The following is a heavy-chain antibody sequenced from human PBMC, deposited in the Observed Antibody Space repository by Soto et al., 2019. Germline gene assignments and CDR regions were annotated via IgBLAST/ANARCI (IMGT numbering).Heavy chain of an antibody. CDR1: EITFSGST. V-gene: IGHV3-73*02. CDR3: TRRYDILTGFRDY. J-gene: IGHJ4*02. D-gene: IGHD3-9*01. Sequence: EVQLVESGGGLVQPGGSLKLSCAASEITFSGSTMHWVRQASGKGLEWVGNIRSKANSYATAYAASVKGRFIISRDDSQNTAYLQMNNLRTEDTAVYYCTRRYDILTGFRDYWGQGTLVSVSS. CDR2: IRSKANSYAT.